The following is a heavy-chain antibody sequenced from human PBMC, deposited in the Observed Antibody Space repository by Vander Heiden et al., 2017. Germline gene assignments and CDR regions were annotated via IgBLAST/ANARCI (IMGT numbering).Heavy chain of an antibody. V-gene: IGHV6-1*01. Sequence: QVQLQVSGPGLAKPSQTTTLTCAIAGDSVSSTSAAWNWVRQSPSGGLEWLGRTFYRTKWYYDYAVYLRGRISISADTSKNQFSLQLNSVTPEDTALYFFVRDVGWVLDAFDMWSQGTMVTVSS. D-gene: IGHD6-19*01. J-gene: IGHJ3*02. CDR1: GDSVSSTSAA. CDR3: VRDVGWVLDAFDM. CDR2: TFYRTKWYY.